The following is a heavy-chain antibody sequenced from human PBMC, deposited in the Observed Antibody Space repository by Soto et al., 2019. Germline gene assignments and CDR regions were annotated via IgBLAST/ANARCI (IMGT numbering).Heavy chain of an antibody. Sequence: PSETLSLTCGVSGGTVASSHWWSWVGQSPGGGLEWIGNVYHTGDTNFNPSLQSRVTISVDKSNNQFSLRLNSLTAADTAVYFCAREIVTAGGNNYFDPWGPGTLVTVSS. D-gene: IGHD2-21*02. V-gene: IGHV4-4*02. CDR1: GGTVASSHW. CDR2: VYHTGDT. CDR3: AREIVTAGGNNYFDP. J-gene: IGHJ5*02.